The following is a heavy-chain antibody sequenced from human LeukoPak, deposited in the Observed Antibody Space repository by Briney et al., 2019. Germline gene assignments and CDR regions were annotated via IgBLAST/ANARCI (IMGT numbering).Heavy chain of an antibody. V-gene: IGHV4-4*02. Sequence: SETLSLTCAVSGASISSSNWWTWVRQPPGKGLEWSGGIYHSGSSTYNPSLKSRVTMSLDTSKNQFSLQLSSVTAADTGVYYCARGYCSDERCPVFPSWGQGTLVTVSS. CDR2: IYHSGSS. D-gene: IGHD2-15*01. J-gene: IGHJ5*02. CDR1: GASISSSNW. CDR3: ARGYCSDERCPVFPS.